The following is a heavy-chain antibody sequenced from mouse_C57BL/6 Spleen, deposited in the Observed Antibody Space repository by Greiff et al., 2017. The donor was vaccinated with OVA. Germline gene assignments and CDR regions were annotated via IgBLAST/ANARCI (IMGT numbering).Heavy chain of an antibody. CDR2: IDPSDSYT. V-gene: IGHV1-69*01. CDR3: ASLYDYGSY. J-gene: IGHJ2*01. D-gene: IGHD2-4*01. Sequence: VQLQQSGAELVMPGASVKLSCKASGYTFTSYWMHWVKQRPGQGLEWIGEIDPSDSYTNYNQKFKGKSTLTVDKSSSTAYMQLSSLTSEDSAVYYCASLYDYGSYWGQGTTLTVSS. CDR1: GYTFTSYW.